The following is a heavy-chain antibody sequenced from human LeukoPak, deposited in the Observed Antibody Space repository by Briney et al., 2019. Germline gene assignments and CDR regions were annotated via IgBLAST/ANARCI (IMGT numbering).Heavy chain of an antibody. D-gene: IGHD6-13*01. CDR1: GYVFSSFG. J-gene: IGHJ4*02. V-gene: IGHV1-18*01. CDR2: ISTFNDKT. CDR3: ARSGSSSWSTLFDY. Sequence: ASVKVSCKASGYVFSSFGITWVRQAPRQGLEWMGRISTFNDKTVFAEKFQGRLSMNTDTTTAYMTLRRLRSDDTAVYYCARSGSSSWSTLFDYWGQGSLVTVSS.